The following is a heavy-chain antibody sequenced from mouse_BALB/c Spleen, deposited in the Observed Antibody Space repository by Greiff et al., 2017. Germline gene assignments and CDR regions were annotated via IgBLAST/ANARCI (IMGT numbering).Heavy chain of an antibody. V-gene: IGHV14-1*02. CDR1: GFNIKDYY. J-gene: IGHJ3*01. CDR3: ARGAYYRYDVAY. Sequence: EVQLQQSGAELVRPGALVKLSCKASGFNIKDYYMHWVKQRPEQGLEWIGWIDPENGNTIYDPKFQGKASITADTSSNTAYLQLSSLTSEDTAVYYCARGAYYRYDVAYWGQGTLVTVSA. CDR2: IDPENGNT. D-gene: IGHD2-14*01.